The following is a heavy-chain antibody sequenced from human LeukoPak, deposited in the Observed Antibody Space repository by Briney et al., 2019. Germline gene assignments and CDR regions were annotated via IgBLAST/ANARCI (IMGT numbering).Heavy chain of an antibody. CDR3: ARANYYDSSGYSRGAFDI. D-gene: IGHD3-22*01. CDR1: GGSISSSY. Sequence: SETLSLTCTVSGGSISSSYWSWIRQPPGKGLEWIGYIYYSGSTNYRPSLKSRVTISVDTSKNQFSLKLSSVTAADTAVYYCARANYYDSSGYSRGAFDIWGQGTMVTVSS. CDR2: IYYSGST. J-gene: IGHJ3*02. V-gene: IGHV4-59*08.